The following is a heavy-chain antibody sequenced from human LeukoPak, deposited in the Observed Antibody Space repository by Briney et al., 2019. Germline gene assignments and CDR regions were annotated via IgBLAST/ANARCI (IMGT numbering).Heavy chain of an antibody. D-gene: IGHD3-10*01. Sequence: GGSLRLSCAASGFTFTNAWMTWVRQAPGKGLEWVGRIKSNGDGETTDYAEPVKGRFSMSRDDSEATMYLQMYGLEAEDTAVYYCATDRGLTMIRGVIVDWGQGALVTVSS. CDR3: ATDRGLTMIRGVIVD. V-gene: IGHV3-15*01. CDR1: GFTFTNAW. J-gene: IGHJ4*02. CDR2: IKSNGDGETT.